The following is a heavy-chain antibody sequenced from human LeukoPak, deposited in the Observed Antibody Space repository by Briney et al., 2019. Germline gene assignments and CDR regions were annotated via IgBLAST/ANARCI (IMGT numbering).Heavy chain of an antibody. CDR1: GLTFSNYA. CDR2: ISHDVSEK. J-gene: IGHJ4*02. Sequence: PGGPLELSCQPPGLTFSNYASHWARQPPGKGLEWAAVISHDVSEKFYANPVKGRFTISRDNSKNTVYLQMNSLRPEDTAVYYCARGVYGSRSTSLADFWGQGTLVTVSS. D-gene: IGHD3-10*01. CDR3: ARGVYGSRSTSLADF. V-gene: IGHV3-30*03.